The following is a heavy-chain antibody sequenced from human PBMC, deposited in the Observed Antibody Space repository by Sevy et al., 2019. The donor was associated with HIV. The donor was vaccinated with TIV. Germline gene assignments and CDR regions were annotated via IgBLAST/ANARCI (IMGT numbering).Heavy chain of an antibody. J-gene: IGHJ4*02. Sequence: GGSLRLSCVASGFPFNYYAMNWVRQAPGKGLEWILYINSDSDTMYYGDSVKGRFTISRDNSKNTLYLQMNSLRAEDTAVYYCARGPPVATIFSIDYWGQGTLVTVSS. D-gene: IGHD5-12*01. V-gene: IGHV3-48*01. CDR2: INSDSDTM. CDR1: GFPFNYYA. CDR3: ARGPPVATIFSIDY.